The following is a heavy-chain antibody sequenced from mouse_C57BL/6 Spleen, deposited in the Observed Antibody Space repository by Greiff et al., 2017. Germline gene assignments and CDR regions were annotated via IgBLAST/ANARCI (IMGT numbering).Heavy chain of an antibody. D-gene: IGHD2-3*01. CDR3: ARDDGYYNYAMDY. CDR1: GFSLTSYA. V-gene: IGHV2-9-1*01. Sequence: QVQLKESGPGLVAPSQSLSITCTVSGFSLTSYAISWVRQPPGKGLEWLGVIWTGGRTNYNSALKSRLSISKDNSKSQVFLKMNSLQTDDTARYYCARDDGYYNYAMDYWGQGTSVTVSS. CDR2: IWTGGRT. J-gene: IGHJ4*01.